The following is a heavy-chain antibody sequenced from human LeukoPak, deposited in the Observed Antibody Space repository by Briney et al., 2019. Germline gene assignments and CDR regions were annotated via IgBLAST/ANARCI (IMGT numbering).Heavy chain of an antibody. CDR3: VRGPYGASISKWFDP. D-gene: IGHD4/OR15-4a*01. CDR2: IYYSGDT. V-gene: IGHV4-59*01. CDR1: RGSISGYS. Sequence: SETLSLTCTVSRGSISGYSWSWIRQSPGGGLEWIGYIYYSGDTAYNPSLRSRVTMSVDTSKNQFSLQLRSMTTADTAVYYCVRGPYGASISKWFDPWGQGTQVIVS. J-gene: IGHJ5*02.